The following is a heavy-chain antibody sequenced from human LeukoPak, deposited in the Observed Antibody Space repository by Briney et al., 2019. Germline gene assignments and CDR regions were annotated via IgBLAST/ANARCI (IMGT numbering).Heavy chain of an antibody. V-gene: IGHV4-39*02. J-gene: IGHJ4*02. CDR1: GDSISRSTYC. CDR3: ARSSGTGTFSY. CDR2: VYYGRSP. D-gene: IGHD6-25*01. Sequence: ASETLSLTCTVSGDSISRSTYCWAWIRQPPGKGLEWIGSVYYGRSPYFNPSLESRATISVDTSKSHFSLKMSSVTAADTAVYYCARSSGTGTFSYWGQGTLVTVSS.